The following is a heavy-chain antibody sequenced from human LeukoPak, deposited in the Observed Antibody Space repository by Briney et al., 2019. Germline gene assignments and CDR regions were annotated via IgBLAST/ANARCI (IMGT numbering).Heavy chain of an antibody. D-gene: IGHD3-10*01. CDR2: ISWNSGSI. J-gene: IGHJ5*01. CDR1: GFTFDDYA. V-gene: IGHV3-9*01. CDR3: ALLRGGFGEFDC. Sequence: GGSLRLSCAASGFTFDDYAMHWVRQAPGKGLEWVSGISWNSGSIGYADSVKGRFTISRDNAKNSLYLQMNSLRAEDTALYYCALLRGGFGEFDCWGQGTLVTVSS.